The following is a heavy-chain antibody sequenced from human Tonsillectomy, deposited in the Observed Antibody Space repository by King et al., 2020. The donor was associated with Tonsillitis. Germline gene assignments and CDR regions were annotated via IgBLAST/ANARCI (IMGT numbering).Heavy chain of an antibody. D-gene: IGHD1-14*01. V-gene: IGHV2-70*01. CDR1: GFSLSTSGMS. Sequence: TLKEAGPALVKPTQTLKLTCTFSGFSLSTSGMSVAWICQPPGKALEWLALIDWDYDKYYNTSLKPRPTSPKDTSKNKVVLTMTNMDPVDTATYYCARMGGNHLRSFDIWGHGTMVTVSS. CDR2: IDWDYDK. J-gene: IGHJ3*02. CDR3: ARMGGNHLRSFDI.